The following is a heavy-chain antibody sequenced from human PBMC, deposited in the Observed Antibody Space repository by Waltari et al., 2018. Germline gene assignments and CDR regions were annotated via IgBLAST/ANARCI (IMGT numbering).Heavy chain of an antibody. CDR2: IWYYGSNK. V-gene: IGHV3-30*18. D-gene: IGHD6-19*01. Sequence: QVQLVESGGGVDQPGRSLRLSCAASGLTSSSYGMHWVRQAPGKGLEWVAVIWYYGSNKYYADSVKGRFTISRDNSKNTLYLQMNSLRAEDTAMYYCAKDFAGNQWPDYWGQGTLVTVSS. CDR3: AKDFAGNQWPDY. J-gene: IGHJ4*02. CDR1: GLTSSSYG.